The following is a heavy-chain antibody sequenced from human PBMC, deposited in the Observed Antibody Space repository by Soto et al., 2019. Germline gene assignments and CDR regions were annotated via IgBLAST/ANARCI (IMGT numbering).Heavy chain of an antibody. J-gene: IGHJ4*02. CDR1: EGFITSGACF. D-gene: IGHD2-21*01. Sequence: PEESVSITCAVCEGFITSGACFWGWIRQPPGRGLEWIGSMFFSGSTHYNPSLKSRVTMSVDTSRNQFSLKLSSVTAADTAVYFCARQTPYSGGHPEWGQGTLVTVSS. CDR3: ARQTPYSGGHPE. V-gene: IGHV4-39*01. CDR2: MFFSGST.